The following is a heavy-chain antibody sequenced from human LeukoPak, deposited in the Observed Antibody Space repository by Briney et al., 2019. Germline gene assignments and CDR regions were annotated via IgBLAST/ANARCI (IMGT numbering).Heavy chain of an antibody. V-gene: IGHV4-34*01. CDR1: GGSFSGYY. D-gene: IGHD3-22*01. CDR3: ARTRHYYDSSGCFDY. Sequence: SETLSLTCAVYGGSFSGYYWSWIRQPPGKGLEWIGEINHSGSTNYNPSLKSRVTISVDTSKNQFSLKLSSVTAADTAVYYCARTRHYYDSSGCFDYWGQGTLVTVSS. J-gene: IGHJ4*02. CDR2: INHSGST.